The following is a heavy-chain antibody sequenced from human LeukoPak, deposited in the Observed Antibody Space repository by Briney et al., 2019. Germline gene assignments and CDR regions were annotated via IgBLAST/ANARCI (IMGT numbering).Heavy chain of an antibody. V-gene: IGHV4-59*11. Sequence: PSETLSLTCNVSGDSITSHYWNWIGQPPGKGLEWVGYMYYTGITKYNPSLKSRVTMSVDTSKNQFFLRLSSVTATDTAVYHCARSVDYFDNTGPHMMFDYWGPGSLVTVSS. D-gene: IGHD3-22*01. J-gene: IGHJ4*02. CDR3: ARSVDYFDNTGPHMMFDY. CDR2: MYYTGIT. CDR1: GDSITSHY.